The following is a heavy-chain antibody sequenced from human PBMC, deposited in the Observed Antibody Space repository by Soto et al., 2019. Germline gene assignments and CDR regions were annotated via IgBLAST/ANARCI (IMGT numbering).Heavy chain of an antibody. V-gene: IGHV3-73*01. CDR1: GFTFSGSA. D-gene: IGHD3-10*01. J-gene: IGHJ6*03. CDR3: TRTRSGSYYNHYYYYMDV. Sequence: EVQLVESGGGLVQPGGSLKLSCAASGFTFSGSAMHWVRQASGKGLEWVGRIRSKANSYATAYAASVKGRFTISSDDSKNTAYLQMNSLKTEDTAVYYCTRTRSGSYYNHYYYYMDVWGKGTTVTVSS. CDR2: IRSKANSYAT.